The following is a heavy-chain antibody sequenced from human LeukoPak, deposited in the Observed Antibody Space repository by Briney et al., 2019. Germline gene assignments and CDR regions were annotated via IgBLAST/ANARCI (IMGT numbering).Heavy chain of an antibody. J-gene: IGHJ4*02. CDR3: AKEGSSWRYFDY. Sequence: GRSLRLSCAASGFTFSSYAMHWVRQAPGKGLEWVAVISYDGSNKYYADSVKGRFTISRDNSKNTLYLQMNSLRAEGTAVYYCAKEGSSWRYFDYWGQGTLVTVSS. CDR1: GFTFSSYA. D-gene: IGHD6-13*01. V-gene: IGHV3-30-3*01. CDR2: ISYDGSNK.